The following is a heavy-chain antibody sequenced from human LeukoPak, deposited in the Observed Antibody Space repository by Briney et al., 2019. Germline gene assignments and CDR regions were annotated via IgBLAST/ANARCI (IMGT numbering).Heavy chain of an antibody. CDR2: IKQDESEK. Sequence: GGSLRLSCAASGFTLSNYWMSWVRQAPGKGLEWVANIKQDESEKYYVDSVKGRFTISRDNAKNSLYLQMNSLRAEDTAVYYCASVKGSGSSSWYSRYCFDYWGQGTLVTVSS. CDR3: ASVKGSGSSSWYSRYCFDY. CDR1: GFTLSNYW. V-gene: IGHV3-7*03. J-gene: IGHJ4*02. D-gene: IGHD6-13*01.